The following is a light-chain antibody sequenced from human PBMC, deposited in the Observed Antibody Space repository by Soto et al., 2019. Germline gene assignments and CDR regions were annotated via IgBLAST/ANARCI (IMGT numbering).Light chain of an antibody. CDR1: SSDVGGYNY. V-gene: IGLV2-14*01. J-gene: IGLJ3*02. CDR3: SSITSINTWV. CDR2: EVS. Sequence: QSALTQPASVSGSPGQSITISCTGTSSDVGGYNYVSWYQQHPGKAPKLMIYEVSNRPSGVSNRFFGSKSGNTASLTISGLQTEDEADYYCSSITSINTWVFGGGTKVTVL.